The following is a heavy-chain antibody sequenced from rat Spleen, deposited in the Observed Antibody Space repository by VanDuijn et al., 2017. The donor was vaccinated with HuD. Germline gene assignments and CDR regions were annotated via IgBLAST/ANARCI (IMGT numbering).Heavy chain of an antibody. CDR1: GVTFSNDG. V-gene: IGHV5-29*01. Sequence: EVQLVESGGDLVQPGRSLKLSCVASGVTFSNDGMAWVRQAPTKGLEWVATITSGGSNTYYPDSVKGRFTISRDNAKSTLYLQMDSLRSEDTATYYCAKRGWYFFDYWGQGVMVTVSS. J-gene: IGHJ2*01. CDR3: AKRGWYFFDY. CDR2: ITSGGSNT.